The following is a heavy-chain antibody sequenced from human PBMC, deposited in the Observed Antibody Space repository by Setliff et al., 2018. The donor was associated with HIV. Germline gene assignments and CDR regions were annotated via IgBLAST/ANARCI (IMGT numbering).Heavy chain of an antibody. CDR2: ISHSGNTI. CDR1: GFSFGSHT. CDR3: ARVPSYYNFWSGYYFDY. J-gene: IGHJ4*02. D-gene: IGHD3-3*01. Sequence: PGGSLRLSCVASGFSFGSHTMNWVRQAPGKGLEWISFISHSGNTIYYADSVKGRFTMSRDNAKNSLYLQMNSLRAEDTAVYYCARVPSYYNFWSGYYFDYWGQGTLVTVSS. V-gene: IGHV3-48*01.